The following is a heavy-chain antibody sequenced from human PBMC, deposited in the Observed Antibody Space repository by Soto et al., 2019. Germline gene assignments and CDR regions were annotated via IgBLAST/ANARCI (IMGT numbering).Heavy chain of an antibody. V-gene: IGHV4-30-4*01. J-gene: IGHJ4*02. CDR2: IYYSGST. Sequence: QVQLQESGPGLVKPSQTLSLTCTVSGGSISSGDYYWSWIRQPPGKGLEWIGYIYYSGSTYYNPSLKSRVTISVDTSKNHFSLKLSSVTAADTAVYYCARGVDYDFWSGPQAYFDYWGQGTLVTVSS. CDR1: GGSISSGDYY. D-gene: IGHD3-3*01. CDR3: ARGVDYDFWSGPQAYFDY.